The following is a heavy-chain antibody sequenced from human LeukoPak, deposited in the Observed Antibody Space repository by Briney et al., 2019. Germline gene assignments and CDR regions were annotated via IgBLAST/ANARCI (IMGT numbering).Heavy chain of an antibody. D-gene: IGHD3-10*01. CDR1: GFTFSSYA. CDR2: LSGSGAST. V-gene: IGHV3-23*01. CDR3: AKGSDRSGSYYLDY. Sequence: GGSLRLSCAASGFTFSSYAMNWVRQAPGKGLEWVSGLSGSGASTYYADSVKGRFTISRDNSKNTLYLQMNRLRAGDTAVYYCAKGSDRSGSYYLDYWGQGTLVTVSS. J-gene: IGHJ4*02.